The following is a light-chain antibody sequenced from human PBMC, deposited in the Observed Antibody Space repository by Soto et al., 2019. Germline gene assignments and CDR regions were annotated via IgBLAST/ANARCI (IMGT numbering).Light chain of an antibody. CDR2: GAS. CDR1: QSVTSNY. J-gene: IGKJ1*01. Sequence: IVLTQSPGTLSLSPGERATLSCRASQSVTSNYFAWYQQKPGQPPRLLIYGASTRATVSPDRFSGSASGTDFTLTLSRLEPEDFALYYCQKYASSRTFGQGTSVEIK. V-gene: IGKV3-20*01. CDR3: QKYASSRT.